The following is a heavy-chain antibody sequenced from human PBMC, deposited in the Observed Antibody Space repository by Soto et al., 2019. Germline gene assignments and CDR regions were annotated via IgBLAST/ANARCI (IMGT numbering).Heavy chain of an antibody. CDR3: AKSDIRSLGWSDT. D-gene: IGHD2-15*01. CDR1: GFTFSSYA. V-gene: IGHV3-23*01. CDR2: ISASGGYT. Sequence: GSLRLSCAASGFTFSSYAMSWVRQAPGMGLEWVSGISASGGYTYYADSVKGRFTISRDTSRNTLYLQMDSLRAEDTAVYYCAKSDIRSLGWSDTWGQGVQVTVSS. J-gene: IGHJ5*02.